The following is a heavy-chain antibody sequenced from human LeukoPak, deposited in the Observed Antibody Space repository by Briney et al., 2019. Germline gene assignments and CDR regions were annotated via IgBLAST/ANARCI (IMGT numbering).Heavy chain of an antibody. CDR3: AREGEAAAGFDY. Sequence: SETLSLTCTVSGGSISSSSYYWGWIRQPPGKGLEWIGSIYYSGSTYYNPSLKSRVTISVDTSKNQFSLKLSSVTAADTAVYYCAREGEAAAGFDYWGQGTLVTVSS. V-gene: IGHV4-39*07. J-gene: IGHJ4*02. CDR2: IYYSGST. CDR1: GGSISSSSYY. D-gene: IGHD6-13*01.